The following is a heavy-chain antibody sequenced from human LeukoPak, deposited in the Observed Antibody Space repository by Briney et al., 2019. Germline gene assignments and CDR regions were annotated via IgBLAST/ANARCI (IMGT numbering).Heavy chain of an antibody. CDR1: GFTFNNYA. V-gene: IGHV3-23*01. J-gene: IGHJ4*02. Sequence: GGSLRLSCVASGFTFNNYAMSWVRQAPGRGLEWASSTAGSGISKDYADSVKGRFTISKDKSKNTLYLQMDNLRAEDTGVYYCAKGGYEYVWGSLDYWGQGILVTVSS. CDR3: AKGGYEYVWGSLDY. CDR2: TAGSGISK. D-gene: IGHD3-16*01.